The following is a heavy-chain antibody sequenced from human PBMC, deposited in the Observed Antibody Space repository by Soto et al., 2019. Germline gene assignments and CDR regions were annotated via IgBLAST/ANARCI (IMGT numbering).Heavy chain of an antibody. Sequence: QVQLQESGPGLVKPSQTLSLTCTVSGGSISSGGYYWSWIRQHPGKGLEWIGYIYYSGSTYYNPSRKSRVTMSVDTSKNQFSLKLSSVTAADTAVYYCAREWQQLEGWFDPWGQGTLVTVSS. CDR3: AREWQQLEGWFDP. CDR1: GGSISSGGYY. V-gene: IGHV4-31*03. J-gene: IGHJ5*02. D-gene: IGHD6-13*01. CDR2: IYYSGST.